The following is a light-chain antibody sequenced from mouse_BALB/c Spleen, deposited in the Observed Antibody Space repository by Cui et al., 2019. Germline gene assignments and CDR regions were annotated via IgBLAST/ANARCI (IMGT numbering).Light chain of an antibody. J-gene: IGKJ5*01. CDR1: QDINSY. CDR2: RAN. CDR3: LQYDEFLLT. Sequence: DIKMIQSRSCMYAYLGERVTITCKANQDINSYLSWFQQKPGKSPKTLIYRANRLVDVVPSRFIGSVSGQDFSLTISSLEYEDMGIYYCLQYDEFLLTFGAGTKLELK. V-gene: IGKV14-111*01.